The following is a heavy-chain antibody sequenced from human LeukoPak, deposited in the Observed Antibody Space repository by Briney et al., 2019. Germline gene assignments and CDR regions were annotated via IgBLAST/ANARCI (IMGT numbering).Heavy chain of an antibody. CDR1: GFTFSDYY. V-gene: IGHV3-11*04. Sequence: KPGGSLRLSCAASGFTFSDYYMSWIRQAPGKGLEWVSYISSSGSTIYYADSVKGRFTISRDNAKNSLYLQMNSLRAEDTAVYYCAGATSPFTYYYGSGTKRGAFDIWGQGTMVTVSS. J-gene: IGHJ3*02. D-gene: IGHD3-10*01. CDR2: ISSSGSTI. CDR3: AGATSPFTYYYGSGTKRGAFDI.